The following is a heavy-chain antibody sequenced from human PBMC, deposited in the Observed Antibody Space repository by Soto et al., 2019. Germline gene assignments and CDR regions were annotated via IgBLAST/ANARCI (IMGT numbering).Heavy chain of an antibody. Sequence: SETLSLTCTVSGGSISSGDYYWSWIRQPPGKGLEWIGYIYYSGSTYYNPSLKSRVTISVDTSKNQFSLKLSSVTAADTAVYYCARASEWWRTNWFDPWGQGTLVTVSS. D-gene: IGHD2-8*01. J-gene: IGHJ5*02. CDR1: GGSISSGDYY. V-gene: IGHV4-30-4*01. CDR3: ARASEWWRTNWFDP. CDR2: IYYSGST.